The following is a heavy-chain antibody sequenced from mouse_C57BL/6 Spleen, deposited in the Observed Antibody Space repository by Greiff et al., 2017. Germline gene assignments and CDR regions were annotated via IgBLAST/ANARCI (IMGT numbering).Heavy chain of an antibody. J-gene: IGHJ1*03. V-gene: IGHV7-3*01. CDR2: IRNKANGYTT. Sequence: EVQLKESGGGLVQPGGSLSLSCAASGFTFTDYYMSWVRQPPGKALEWLGFIRNKANGYTTEYSASVKGRFTISRDNSQSILYLQMNALRAEDSANYYGARYIGGSLYFDVWGTGTTVTVSS. CDR1: GFTFTDYY. D-gene: IGHD1-1*01. CDR3: ARYIGGSLYFDV.